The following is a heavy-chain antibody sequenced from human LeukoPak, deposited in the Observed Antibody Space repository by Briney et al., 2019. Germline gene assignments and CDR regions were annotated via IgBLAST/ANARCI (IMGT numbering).Heavy chain of an antibody. D-gene: IGHD6-13*01. CDR1: GFTFSSYG. V-gene: IGHV3-33*01. CDR3: ARKVRGAAAGTRRVYYGMDV. J-gene: IGHJ6*02. CDR2: IWYDGSNK. Sequence: GRSLRLSCAASGFTFSSYGMHWVRQAPGKGLEWVAVIWYDGSNKYYADSVKGRFTISRDNSKNTLYLQMNSLRAEDTAVYYCARKVRGAAAGTRRVYYGMDVWGQGTTVTVSS.